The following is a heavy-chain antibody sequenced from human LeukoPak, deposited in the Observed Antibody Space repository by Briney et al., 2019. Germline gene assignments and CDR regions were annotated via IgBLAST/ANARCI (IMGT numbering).Heavy chain of an antibody. CDR1: GGTFSSYA. V-gene: IGHV1-69*05. CDR3: ARGQVWGSYRRLDY. J-gene: IGHJ4*02. D-gene: IGHD3-16*02. CDR2: IIPIFGTA. Sequence: ASVKDSCKASGGTFSSYAISWVRQAPGQGLEWMGGIIPIFGTANYAQKFQGRVTITTDESTSTAYMELSSLRSEDTAVYYCARGQVWGSYRRLDYWGQGTLVTVSS.